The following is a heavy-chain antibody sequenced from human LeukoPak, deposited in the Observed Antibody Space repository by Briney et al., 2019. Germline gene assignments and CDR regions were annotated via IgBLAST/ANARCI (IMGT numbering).Heavy chain of an antibody. CDR2: ISAYNGNT. V-gene: IGHV1-18*01. CDR1: GYTFTSYG. J-gene: IGHJ1*01. Sequence: GASVKVSCKASGYTFTSYGISWVRQAPGQGLEWMGWISAYNGNTNYAQKLQGRVTMTTDTSTSTAYMELRSLRSDDTAVYYCARPPDQEIDYGDSPGLYFQHWGQGTLVTVSS. CDR3: ARPPDQEIDYGDSPGLYFQH. D-gene: IGHD4-17*01.